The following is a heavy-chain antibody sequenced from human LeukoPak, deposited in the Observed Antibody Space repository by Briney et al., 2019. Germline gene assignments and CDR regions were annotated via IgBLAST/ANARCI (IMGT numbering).Heavy chain of an antibody. CDR3: ARVDTAIIDY. V-gene: IGHV3-33*08. CDR2: IWYDGSNK. Sequence: GGSLRLSCAASGFTFSDYYMSWIRQAPGKGLEWVAVIWYDGSNKYYADSVKGRFTISRDNSKNTLYLQMNSLRAEDTAVYYCARVDTAIIDYWGQGTLVTVSS. D-gene: IGHD5-18*01. J-gene: IGHJ4*02. CDR1: GFTFSDYY.